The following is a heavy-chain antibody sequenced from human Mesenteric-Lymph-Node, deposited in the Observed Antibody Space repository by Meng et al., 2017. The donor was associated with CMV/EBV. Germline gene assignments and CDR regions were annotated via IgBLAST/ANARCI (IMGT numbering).Heavy chain of an antibody. Sequence: GESLKISCEASGFTVSHYYMSWVRQAPGKGLEWVSIIFGGGGKNTHYADSVKGRFTISGDNSKNTLYMQMKSLRAEDTAVYYCAKALPHCINSSCSLHDAFDIWGRGTLVTVSS. CDR3: AKALPHCINSSCSLHDAFDI. D-gene: IGHD2-2*01. V-gene: IGHV3-53*05. CDR1: GFTVSHYY. J-gene: IGHJ3*02. CDR2: IFGGGGKNT.